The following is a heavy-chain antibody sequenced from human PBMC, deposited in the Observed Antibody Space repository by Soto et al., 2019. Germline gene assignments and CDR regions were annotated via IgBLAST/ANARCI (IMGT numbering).Heavy chain of an antibody. Sequence: EVQLVESGGGLIQPGGSLRLSCAASGFTVSSNYMSWVRQAPGKGLEWVSVIYSGGSTYYADSVKGRFTISRDNSKNTLYLQMHSLRAEDTAVDYCARAIPFVLTTFDPGGQGTLVTVSS. J-gene: IGHJ5*02. CDR3: ARAIPFVLTTFDP. CDR1: GFTVSSNY. D-gene: IGHD2-8*01. V-gene: IGHV3-53*01. CDR2: IYSGGST.